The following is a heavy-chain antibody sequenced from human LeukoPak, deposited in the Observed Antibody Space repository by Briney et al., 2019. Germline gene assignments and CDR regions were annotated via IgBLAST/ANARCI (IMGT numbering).Heavy chain of an antibody. CDR2: IKQDGSEK. CDR3: AREARYSSSWASYYYYYYMDV. V-gene: IGHV3-7*01. Sequence: GGSLRLSCAASGFTFSSYWMSWVRQAPGKGLEWVANIKQDGSEKYYVDSVKGRFTISRDNAKNSLYLQMNSLRAEDTAVYYCAREARYSSSWASYYYYYYMDVWGKGTTVTVSS. D-gene: IGHD6-6*01. CDR1: GFTFSSYW. J-gene: IGHJ6*03.